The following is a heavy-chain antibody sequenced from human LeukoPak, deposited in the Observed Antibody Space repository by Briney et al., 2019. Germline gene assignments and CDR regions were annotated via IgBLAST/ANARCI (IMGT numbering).Heavy chain of an antibody. Sequence: GGSLRLSCAASGFTFSDHYMSWVRQAPGKGLEWVSSISSSSSYIYYADSVKGRFTISRDNAKNSLYLQMNSLRAEDTAVYYCARDFNGFWSGYPFYWGQGTLVTVSS. V-gene: IGHV3-21*01. CDR3: ARDFNGFWSGYPFY. CDR1: GFTFSDHY. J-gene: IGHJ4*02. CDR2: ISSSSSYI. D-gene: IGHD3-3*01.